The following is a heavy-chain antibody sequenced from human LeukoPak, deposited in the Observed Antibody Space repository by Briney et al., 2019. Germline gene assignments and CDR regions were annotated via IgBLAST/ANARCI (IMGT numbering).Heavy chain of an antibody. CDR3: ARRRHCTSGACEDFDF. J-gene: IGHJ4*02. D-gene: IGHD2-8*01. Sequence: GESLKISCKGSGYNFANYWIGWVRQMPGKGLEWMGTIYPGDSDTRYSPSFQGQVTISADKSISIAYLQWSSLKASDTAIYYCARRRHCTSGACEDFDFWGQGTLVTVSS. CDR1: GYNFANYW. CDR2: IYPGDSDT. V-gene: IGHV5-51*01.